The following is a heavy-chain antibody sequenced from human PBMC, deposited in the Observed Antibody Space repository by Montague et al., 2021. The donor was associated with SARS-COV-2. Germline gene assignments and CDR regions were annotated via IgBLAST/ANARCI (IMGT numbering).Heavy chain of an antibody. J-gene: IGHJ3*01. V-gene: IGHV4-59*01. Sequence: SETLSLTCTVSGGSITSYYWSWLRRPPGKGLEWIAYIYDGGAANYNPSLGSRVTISTDTSKNQFSLKVNSVTAADTAVYYCARDHAYGGPRGAYDVWGQGTVVTVSS. CDR1: GGSITSYY. CDR3: ARDHAYGGPRGAYDV. CDR2: IYDGGAA. D-gene: IGHD4-23*01.